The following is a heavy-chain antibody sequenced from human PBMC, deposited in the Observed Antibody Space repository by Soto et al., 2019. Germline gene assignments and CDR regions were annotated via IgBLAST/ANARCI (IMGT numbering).Heavy chain of an antibody. Sequence: EVQLLESGGGLVQPGGSLRLSCAASGFTFSSYAMSWVRQAPGKGLEWVSAISGSSGSTFYADSVKGRFTISRDNSKNMLDRQMNSLRAEDTAVYYCAKYSRRGDGYYYYAMDVWGQGTTVTVSS. J-gene: IGHJ6*02. CDR2: ISGSSGST. CDR3: AKYSRRGDGYYYYAMDV. D-gene: IGHD2-21*01. V-gene: IGHV3-23*01. CDR1: GFTFSSYA.